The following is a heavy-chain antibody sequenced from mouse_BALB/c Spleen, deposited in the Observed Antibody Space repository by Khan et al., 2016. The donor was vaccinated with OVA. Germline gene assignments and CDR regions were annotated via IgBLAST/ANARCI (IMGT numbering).Heavy chain of an antibody. Sequence: EVQLKESGPGLVKPSQSLSLTCTVTGYSITCDYAWNWIRQFPGNKLEWMGYISSTGGTSYNPSLKSRISITRDTSKNQFFLQLKSVTAEDTATYYCARSLYYSYGYALDCWGRGTLVTVSS. V-gene: IGHV3-2*02. CDR3: ARSLYYSYGYALDC. J-gene: IGHJ4*01. CDR1: GYSITCDYA. D-gene: IGHD2-14*01. CDR2: ISSTGGT.